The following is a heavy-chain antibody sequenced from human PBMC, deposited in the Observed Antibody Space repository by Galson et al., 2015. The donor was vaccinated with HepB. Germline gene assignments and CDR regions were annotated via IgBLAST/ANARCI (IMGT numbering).Heavy chain of an antibody. CDR3: AREEGLVGATRPGYFDL. D-gene: IGHD1-26*01. CDR2: IYSGGDT. J-gene: IGHJ4*02. CDR1: GFTVSRNY. Sequence: SLRLSCAASGFTVSRNYMSWVRQAPGKGLEWVSVIYSGGDTYYADSVKGRFTVSRDNSKNTLYLQMNSLRAEDTAVYYCAREEGLVGATRPGYFDLWGQGTLVTVSS. V-gene: IGHV3-53*01.